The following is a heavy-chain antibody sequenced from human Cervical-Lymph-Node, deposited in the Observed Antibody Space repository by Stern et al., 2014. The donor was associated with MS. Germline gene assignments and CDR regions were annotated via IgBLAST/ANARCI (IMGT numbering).Heavy chain of an antibody. CDR1: GFTFSGSA. Sequence: EVQLVESGGGLVQPGGSLKLSCAASGFTFSGSAMHWVRQASGKGLEWVGRIRSKTYNYATAYAASVRGRFTISRDDSKNTAYLQMNSLKTEDTAVYYCTRWTGYSGSAPFDYWGQGALVTVSS. CDR2: IRSKTYNYAT. D-gene: IGHD1-26*01. CDR3: TRWTGYSGSAPFDY. V-gene: IGHV3-73*01. J-gene: IGHJ4*02.